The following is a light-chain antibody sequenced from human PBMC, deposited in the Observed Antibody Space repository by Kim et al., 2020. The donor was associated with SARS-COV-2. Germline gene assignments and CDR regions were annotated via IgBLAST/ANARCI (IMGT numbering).Light chain of an antibody. CDR1: QSVSDN. J-gene: IGKJ1*01. V-gene: IGKV3-15*01. Sequence: LGESATLSCRASQSVSDNLAWYQLKPGQAPRLLIYGASTRATGIPARFSGSGSGTEFTLTISSLQSEDSAVYYCQQYDDWPPWTFGQGTKVDIK. CDR2: GAS. CDR3: QQYDDWPPWT.